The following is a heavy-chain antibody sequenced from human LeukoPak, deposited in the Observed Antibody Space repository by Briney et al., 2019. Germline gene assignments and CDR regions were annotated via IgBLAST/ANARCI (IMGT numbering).Heavy chain of an antibody. D-gene: IGHD2/OR15-2a*01. Sequence: SETLSLTCTVYGVSISSHRYHWGWLRQPPGKGLEWIGSIYCSGSTNFNPSFTRRVSISLDTANNQFSLELSSVTAADTAVYYCARSTGTSMPYYFDYWGQGTLVTVPS. V-gene: IGHV4-39*07. CDR1: GVSISSHRYH. J-gene: IGHJ4*02. CDR2: IYCSGST. CDR3: ARSTGTSMPYYFDY.